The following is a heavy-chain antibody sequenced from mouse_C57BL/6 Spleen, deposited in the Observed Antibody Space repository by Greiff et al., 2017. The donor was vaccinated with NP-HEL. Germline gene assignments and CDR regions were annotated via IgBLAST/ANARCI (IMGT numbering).Heavy chain of an antibody. CDR3: AREVTGADY. CDR1: GYTFTSYW. D-gene: IGHD4-1*01. Sequence: VQLQQSGAELVKPGASVKLSCKASGYTFTSYWMQWVKQRPGQGLEWIGEIDPSDSYTNYNQKFKGKATLTVDTSSSTAYMQRSSLTSEDSAVYYCAREVTGADYWGQGTTLTVSS. V-gene: IGHV1-50*01. J-gene: IGHJ2*01. CDR2: IDPSDSYT.